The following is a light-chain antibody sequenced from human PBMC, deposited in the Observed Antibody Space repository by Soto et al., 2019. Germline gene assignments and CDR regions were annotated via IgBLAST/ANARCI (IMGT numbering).Light chain of an antibody. CDR3: QQYGGSPRT. V-gene: IGKV3-20*01. J-gene: IGKJ1*01. Sequence: IVLPQSPGTLSLSPVERATLCCRASQSVTKSLAWYQQKPGQAPRLLIYGASSRATGIPDRFSGSGSGTDFTLTISRLEPEDFAVYYCQQYGGSPRTFGQGTKVDIK. CDR1: QSVTKS. CDR2: GAS.